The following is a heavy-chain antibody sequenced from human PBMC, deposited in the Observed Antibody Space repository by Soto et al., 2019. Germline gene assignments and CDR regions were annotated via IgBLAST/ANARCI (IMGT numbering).Heavy chain of an antibody. D-gene: IGHD2-8*02. Sequence: SGKVSCKASGGTFSSYAISGVRQAPGQGLEWMGGIIPIFGTANYAQKFQGRVTITADESTSTAYMELSSLRSEDTAVYYCARAQKSLVPDAFDLWGQGTMVTVSS. CDR3: ARAQKSLVPDAFDL. J-gene: IGHJ3*01. V-gene: IGHV1-69*13. CDR1: GGTFSSYA. CDR2: IIPIFGTA.